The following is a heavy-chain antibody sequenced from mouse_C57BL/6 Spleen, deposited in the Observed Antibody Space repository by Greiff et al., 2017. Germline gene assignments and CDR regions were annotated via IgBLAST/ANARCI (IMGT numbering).Heavy chain of an antibody. CDR3: AGMGGLQGYYYAMDY. Sequence: VKLQQSGAELVRPGSSVKLSCKASGYTFTSYWMDWVKQRPGQGLDWIGNIYPSDSETHYNQKFKDKATLTVDKSSSTAYMTLSSMTSEDSSVYYCAGMGGLQGYYYAMDYWGQGTSVTVSS. V-gene: IGHV1-61*01. J-gene: IGHJ4*01. D-gene: IGHD2-4*01. CDR1: GYTFTSYW. CDR2: IYPSDSET.